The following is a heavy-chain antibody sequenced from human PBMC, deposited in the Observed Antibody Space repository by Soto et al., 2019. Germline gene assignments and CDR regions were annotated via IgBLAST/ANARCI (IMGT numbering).Heavy chain of an antibody. D-gene: IGHD6-13*01. V-gene: IGHV4-34*01. CDR2: INHSGST. Sequence: SETLSLTCAVYGGSFSGYYWSWIRQPPGKGLEWIGEINHSGSTNYNPSLKSRVTISVDTSKNQFSLKPSSVTAADTAVYYCARRKRRIAAAGNYGMDVWGQGTTVTVSS. CDR3: ARRKRRIAAAGNYGMDV. CDR1: GGSFSGYY. J-gene: IGHJ6*02.